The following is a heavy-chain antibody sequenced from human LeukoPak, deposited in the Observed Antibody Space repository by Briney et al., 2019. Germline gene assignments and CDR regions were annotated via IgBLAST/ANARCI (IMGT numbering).Heavy chain of an antibody. D-gene: IGHD2-15*01. V-gene: IGHV1-2*02. CDR2: INPNSGGT. J-gene: IGHJ4*02. CDR3: ARAPVAAATIFDY. CDR1: GYTFTGYY. Sequence: ASVKVSCKASGYTFTGYYMHWVRQAPGQGLEWMGWINPNSGGTNYAQKFQGRVTMTRDTSISTAYMELSRLRSDDTAVYYCARAPVAAATIFDYWGQGTLVTVSS.